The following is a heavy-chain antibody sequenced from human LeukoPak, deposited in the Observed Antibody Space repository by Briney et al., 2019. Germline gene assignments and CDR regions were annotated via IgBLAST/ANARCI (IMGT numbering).Heavy chain of an antibody. CDR1: GYTFTCYY. D-gene: IGHD6-13*01. V-gene: IGHV1-2*02. Sequence: ASVKVSCKASGYTFTCYYLHWVRQAPGQGLEWMGWINPNNGGTNYAQKCQGRVTLTRDTSISTAYMEMSRLRSDDKAAHYCARDLFLQQELSFDPWGQGTLVTVSS. CDR2: INPNNGGT. J-gene: IGHJ5*02. CDR3: ARDLFLQQELSFDP.